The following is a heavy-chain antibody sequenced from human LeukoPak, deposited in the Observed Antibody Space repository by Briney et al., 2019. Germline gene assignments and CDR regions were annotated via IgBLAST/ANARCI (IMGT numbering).Heavy chain of an antibody. J-gene: IGHJ4*02. V-gene: IGHV5-51*01. CDR2: IYPGDSDT. Sequence: GEPLKISCKGSGYSFTSYWIGWVRQMPGKGLEWMGIIYPGDSDTRYSPSFQGQVTISADKSISTAYLQWSSLKASDTAMYYRARQSGYSYGLFDYWGQGTLVTVSS. CDR1: GYSFTSYW. CDR3: ARQSGYSYGLFDY. D-gene: IGHD5-18*01.